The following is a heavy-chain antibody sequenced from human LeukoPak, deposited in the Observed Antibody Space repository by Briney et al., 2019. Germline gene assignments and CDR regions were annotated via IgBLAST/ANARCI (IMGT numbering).Heavy chain of an antibody. V-gene: IGHV3-48*03. CDR1: GFTFSSYE. Sequence: GGSLRLSCAASGFTFSSYEMNWVRQAPGKGLEWVSYISRSASTIYYADSVKGRFTISRDNAKNSLYLQMNSLRAEDTAVYYCARDQGGMVSYWGQGTLVTVSS. CDR3: ARDQGGMVSY. J-gene: IGHJ4*02. CDR2: ISRSASTI. D-gene: IGHD2-8*01.